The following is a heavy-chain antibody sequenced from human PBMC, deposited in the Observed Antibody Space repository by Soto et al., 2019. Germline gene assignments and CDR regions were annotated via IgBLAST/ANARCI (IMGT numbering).Heavy chain of an antibody. CDR3: ARRNSGSYSSYYFDY. D-gene: IGHD1-26*01. CDR2: IYYSGNT. V-gene: IGHV4-39*01. CDR1: GGSISSGYYY. Sequence: PSETLSLTCSVSGGSISSGYYYWSWIRQPPGKGLEWIGNIYYSGNTYYNPSLKSRVTISVDTSKNQFSLKLSSVTAADTAVYYCARRNSGSYSSYYFDYWGQGTLVTVS. J-gene: IGHJ4*02.